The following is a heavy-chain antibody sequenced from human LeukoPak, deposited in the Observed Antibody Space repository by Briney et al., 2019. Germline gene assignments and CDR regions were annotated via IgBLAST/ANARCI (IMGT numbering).Heavy chain of an antibody. CDR2: IYYSGST. J-gene: IGHJ1*01. CDR3: ARSMATAGGLDR. Sequence: KASETLSLTCTVSGVSISSYYWSWIRQPPGKGLEWIGYIYYSGSTNYNPSLKSRVTISVDTSKNQFSLKLSSVTAADTAVYYCARSMATAGGLDRWGQGTLVTVSS. V-gene: IGHV4-59*01. CDR1: GVSISSYY. D-gene: IGHD5-12*01.